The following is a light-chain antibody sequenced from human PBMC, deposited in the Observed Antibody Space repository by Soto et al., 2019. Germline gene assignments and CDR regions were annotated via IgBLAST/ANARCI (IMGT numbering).Light chain of an antibody. CDR3: QQYNNRWT. CDR1: QSVGTT. CDR2: GAS. Sequence: EIVMTQSPATLSVSPGERVTLSCRASQSVGTTLAWYQQRPGQAPRLLIYGASTRATGIPARFSGSGSGTEFTLTISSLQSEDFVVYYCQQYNNRWTFGQGTKVEIK. V-gene: IGKV3-15*01. J-gene: IGKJ1*01.